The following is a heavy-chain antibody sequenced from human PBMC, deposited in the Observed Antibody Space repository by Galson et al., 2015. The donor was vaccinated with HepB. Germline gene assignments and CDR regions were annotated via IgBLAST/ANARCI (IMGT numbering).Heavy chain of an antibody. CDR1: GYTFTSYG. J-gene: IGHJ4*02. CDR3: ARDRWERGDSTLPFDY. D-gene: IGHD4-23*01. Sequence: SVKVSCKASGYTFTSYGISWVRQAPGQGLEWMGWISAYNGHTNYAQKLQDRVTMTTDTSTSTAYVELRSLRSDDTAVYYCARDRWERGDSTLPFDYWGQGTLVTVSS. CDR2: ISAYNGHT. V-gene: IGHV1-18*04.